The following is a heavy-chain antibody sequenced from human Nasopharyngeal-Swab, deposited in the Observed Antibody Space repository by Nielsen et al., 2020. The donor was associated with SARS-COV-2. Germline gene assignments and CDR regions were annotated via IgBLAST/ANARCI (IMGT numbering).Heavy chain of an antibody. V-gene: IGHV1-18*01. CDR2: ISAYNGNT. Sequence: WVRQAPGQGPERMGWISAYNGNTNYAQKVQGRVTMTTDTSTSTAYMELRSLRSDDTAVYYCARRNYYDSSGHYSGLTDYWGQGTLVTVSS. CDR3: ARRNYYDSSGHYSGLTDY. J-gene: IGHJ4*02. D-gene: IGHD3-22*01.